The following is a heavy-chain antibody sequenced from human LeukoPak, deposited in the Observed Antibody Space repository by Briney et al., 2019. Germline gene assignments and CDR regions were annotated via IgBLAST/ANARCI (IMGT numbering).Heavy chain of an antibody. Sequence: SETLSLTCAVSGGSISNSNWWSWVRQPPGKGLEWIGEIYHSGSTNYNPSLKSRVTISVDKSKNQFSLKLSSVTAADTAVYYCARAPGYSGYGFFDYWGQGTLVTVSS. D-gene: IGHD5-12*01. CDR2: IYHSGST. CDR1: GGSISNSNW. J-gene: IGHJ4*02. CDR3: ARAPGYSGYGFFDY. V-gene: IGHV4-4*02.